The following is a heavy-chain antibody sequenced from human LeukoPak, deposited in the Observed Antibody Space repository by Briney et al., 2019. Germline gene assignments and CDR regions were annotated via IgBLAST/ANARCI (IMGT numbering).Heavy chain of an antibody. CDR2: IYSSGST. CDR3: ARSGGYSSPQNY. Sequence: SETLSLTCTVSGGSVSSGSYYWSWIRQPPGKGLEWIGYIYSSGSTNYNSSLKSRVTISVDTSKNQFSLKLTSVTAADTAVYYCARSGGYSSPQNYWGQGTLVTVSS. V-gene: IGHV4-61*01. D-gene: IGHD6-19*01. CDR1: GGSVSSGSYY. J-gene: IGHJ4*02.